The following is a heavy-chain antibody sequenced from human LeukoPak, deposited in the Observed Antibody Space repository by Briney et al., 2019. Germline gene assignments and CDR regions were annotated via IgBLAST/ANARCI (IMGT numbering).Heavy chain of an antibody. D-gene: IGHD2-2*01. CDR1: GGSISSGGYY. Sequence: SQTLSLSCTVSGGSISSGGYYWSWIRQHPGKGLEWIGYIYYSGSTYYNPSLKSRVTISVDTSKNQFSLKLSSVTAADTAVYYCARYWSSTSCRALGDFDIWGQGTMVTVSS. CDR3: ARYWSSTSCRALGDFDI. CDR2: IYYSGST. J-gene: IGHJ3*02. V-gene: IGHV4-31*03.